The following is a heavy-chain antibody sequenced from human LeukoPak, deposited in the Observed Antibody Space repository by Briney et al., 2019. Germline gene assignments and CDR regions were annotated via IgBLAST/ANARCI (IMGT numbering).Heavy chain of an antibody. CDR1: GFTFSDYY. J-gene: IGHJ6*03. Sequence: GGSLRLSCAASGFTFSDYYMSWIRQAPGKGLEWVSYISSSGSTIYYADSVKGRFTISRDNAKNSLYLQMNSLRAEDTAVYYCARDGLDTAMFRPNSYYYYYMDVWGKGTTVTVSS. V-gene: IGHV3-11*04. D-gene: IGHD5-18*01. CDR2: ISSSGSTI. CDR3: ARDGLDTAMFRPNSYYYYYMDV.